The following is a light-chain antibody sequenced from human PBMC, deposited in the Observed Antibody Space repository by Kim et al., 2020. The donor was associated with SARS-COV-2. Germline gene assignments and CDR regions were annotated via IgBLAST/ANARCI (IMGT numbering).Light chain of an antibody. CDR2: DAS. V-gene: IGKV3-20*01. CDR3: QQYGSAPPT. CDR1: QGVTSAS. J-gene: IGKJ1*01. Sequence: SPGERATLSCRASQGVTSASLAWYQQKPGQAPRLLMYDASIRATGISDRFSGSGSGTDFTLTISRLEPEDFAVYHCQQYGSAPPTFGQGTKVDIK.